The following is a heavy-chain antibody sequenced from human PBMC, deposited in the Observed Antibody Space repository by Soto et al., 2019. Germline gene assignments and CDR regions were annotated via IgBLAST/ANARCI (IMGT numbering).Heavy chain of an antibody. J-gene: IGHJ6*02. V-gene: IGHV1-18*01. CDR3: ARRHSNCISYYYYGMDV. Sequence: ASVKLSCKTSGDTFTNYGISWVRQAPGQGLEWMGWITTDKGKTTYAQKFQGRVTMTTDTSTSTAYMELRSLRSDDTAVYYCARRHSNCISYYYYGMDVWGQGTTDTVSS. CDR1: GDTFTNYG. CDR2: ITTDKGKT. D-gene: IGHD4-4*01.